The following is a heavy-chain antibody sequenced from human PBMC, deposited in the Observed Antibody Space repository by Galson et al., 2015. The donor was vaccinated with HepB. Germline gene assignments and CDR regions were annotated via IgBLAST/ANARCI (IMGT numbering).Heavy chain of an antibody. D-gene: IGHD2-15*01. CDR1: GFTFSSYA. V-gene: IGHV3-30-3*01. Sequence: SLRLSCAASGFTFSSYAMHWVRQAPGKGLEWVALISYDGNNKYYADSVKGRLTISRDTSKNTLYLQIKSLRAEDTAVYYCAREGPHHLVVPYYYYGMDVWFQGTTVTVSS. CDR2: ISYDGNNK. J-gene: IGHJ6*02. CDR3: AREGPHHLVVPYYYYGMDV.